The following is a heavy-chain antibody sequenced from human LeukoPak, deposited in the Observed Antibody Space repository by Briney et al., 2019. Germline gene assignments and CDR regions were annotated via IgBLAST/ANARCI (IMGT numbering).Heavy chain of an antibody. CDR2: IKHSGST. D-gene: IGHD3-3*01. Sequence: SETLSLTCVVYGGSFRDYYWSWIRQTPGEGLQWIGGIKHSGSTDFNPSLKSRVTMSIDTSKNQFSLKLTSVTAADTALYYCARGILGKGYFDLWGRDALVTVSS. CDR3: ARGILGKGYFDL. V-gene: IGHV4-34*01. J-gene: IGHJ2*01. CDR1: GGSFRDYY.